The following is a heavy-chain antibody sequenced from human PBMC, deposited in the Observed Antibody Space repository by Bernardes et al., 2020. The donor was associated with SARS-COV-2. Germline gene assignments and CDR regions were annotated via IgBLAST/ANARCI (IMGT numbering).Heavy chain of an antibody. Sequence: GGSLRLSCAASGFPFTNYLFSWFRQVPGEGVGWVSSISCAGLYLYYGDSVRGRFTTSRDNTRTSVFLQMESLRAEDTAVYYCARDVGGTDWRFGFDVWGPGTMVHVSS. CDR1: GFPFTNYL. CDR2: ISCAGLYL. J-gene: IGHJ3*01. D-gene: IGHD3-9*01. CDR3: ARDVGGTDWRFGFDV. V-gene: IGHV3-21*01.